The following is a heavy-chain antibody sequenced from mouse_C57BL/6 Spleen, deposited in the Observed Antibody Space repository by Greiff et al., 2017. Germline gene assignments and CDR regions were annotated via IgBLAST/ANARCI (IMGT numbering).Heavy chain of an antibody. CDR1: GYTFTDYN. CDR3: ASMGLLLYAMDY. Sequence: VQLQQSGPELVKPGASVKMSCKASGYTFTDYNMHWVKQSHGKSLEWIGYINPNNGGTSYNQKFKGKATLTVNKSSSTAYMELRSLTSEDSAVYYCASMGLLLYAMDYWGQGTSVTVSS. D-gene: IGHD2-3*01. CDR2: INPNNGGT. J-gene: IGHJ4*01. V-gene: IGHV1-22*01.